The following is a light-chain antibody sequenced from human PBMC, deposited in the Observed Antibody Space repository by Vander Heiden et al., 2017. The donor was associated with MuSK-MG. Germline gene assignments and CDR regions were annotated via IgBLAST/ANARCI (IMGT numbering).Light chain of an antibody. CDR1: SSDVGGYNY. J-gene: IGLJ3*02. CDR3: CSDAGSSWV. Sequence: QSALTQPRSVSGSPGQSVTISCPGTSSDVGGYNYVSWYQQHPGKAHKLMIYVGSNRTSGVPDRCSGSKAGNTASLTISGLEGEDEADYYCCSDAGSSWVFGGGTKLTVL. V-gene: IGLV2-11*01. CDR2: VGS.